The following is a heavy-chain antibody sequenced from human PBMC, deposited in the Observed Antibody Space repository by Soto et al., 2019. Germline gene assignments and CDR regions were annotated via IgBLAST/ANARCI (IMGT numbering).Heavy chain of an antibody. V-gene: IGHV3-48*03. CDR2: ISSSGYTV. CDR3: VRYCSTTLCNGVATRTFDY. CDR1: RFTFSTYE. J-gene: IGHJ4*02. Sequence: GGSLRLSCAASRFTFSTYEMNWVRQAPGKGLEWVSYISSSGYTVYYADSVKGRFTISRDNTRNSLYLQMNSLRDEDTALYYCVRYCSTTLCNGVATRTFDYWRQGTLVTVSS. D-gene: IGHD2-2*01.